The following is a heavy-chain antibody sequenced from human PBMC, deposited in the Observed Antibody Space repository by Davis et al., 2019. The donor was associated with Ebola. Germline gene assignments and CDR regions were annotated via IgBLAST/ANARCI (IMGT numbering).Heavy chain of an antibody. CDR1: GDTVSSGA. D-gene: IGHD5-12*01. Sequence: HSQTLSLTCAISGDTVSSGAWNWIRQSPSRGLEWLGRTYYSSSKWYNDYAVSVKSRITINPDTSKNQFSLQLNSVTPEDTAVYFCARGWLRTYFDYWGQGTLVTVSS. V-gene: IGHV6-1*01. CDR3: ARGWLRTYFDY. CDR2: TYYSSSKWYN. J-gene: IGHJ4*02.